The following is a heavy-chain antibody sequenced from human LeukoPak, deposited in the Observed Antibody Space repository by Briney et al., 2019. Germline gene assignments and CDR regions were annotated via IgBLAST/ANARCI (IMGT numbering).Heavy chain of an antibody. J-gene: IGHJ6*02. D-gene: IGHD6-19*01. CDR1: GFTFSSYG. CDR2: INSGGSST. V-gene: IGHV3-74*01. CDR3: ARDQPNSSGWYVPYYYYGMDL. Sequence: RSGRSLRLSCAASGFTFSSYGMHWVRQAPGEGLGWGSRINSGGSSTSYAHYVQPRFTISRDNAKNTLYLQMNRLSAEDTPVYYCARDQPNSSGWYVPYYYYGMDLWAQGTTVTVSS.